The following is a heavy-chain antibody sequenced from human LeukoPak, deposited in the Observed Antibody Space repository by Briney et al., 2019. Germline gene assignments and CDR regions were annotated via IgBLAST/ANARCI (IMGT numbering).Heavy chain of an antibody. CDR1: GFLFSSHA. J-gene: IGHJ4*02. D-gene: IGHD5-24*01. CDR3: AKDSGDGYNSYYFDY. Sequence: GGSLRLSCAASGFLFSSHAMNWVRQAPGKGLEWVSAISGSCGSTYYADSVKGRFTISRDNSKNTLYLQMNSLRAEDTAVYYCAKDSGDGYNSYYFDYWGQGTLVTVSS. V-gene: IGHV3-23*01. CDR2: ISGSCGST.